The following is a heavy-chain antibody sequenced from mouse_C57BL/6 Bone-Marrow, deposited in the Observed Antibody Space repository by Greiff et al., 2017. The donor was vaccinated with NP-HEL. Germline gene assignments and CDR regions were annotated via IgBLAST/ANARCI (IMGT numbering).Heavy chain of an antibody. CDR3: ARERGWLLRYFDY. Sequence: QVQLQQSGPELVKPGASVKISCKASGYSFTSYYIHWVKQRPGQGLEWIGWIYPGSGNTKYNEKFKGKATLTADTSSSTAYMQLSSLTSEDSAVYYCARERGWLLRYFDYWGQGTTLTVSS. CDR1: GYSFTSYY. V-gene: IGHV1-66*01. CDR2: IYPGSGNT. J-gene: IGHJ2*01. D-gene: IGHD2-3*01.